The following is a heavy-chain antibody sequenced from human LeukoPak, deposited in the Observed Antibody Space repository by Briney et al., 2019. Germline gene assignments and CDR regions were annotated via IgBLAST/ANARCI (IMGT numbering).Heavy chain of an antibody. CDR2: IIPILGIA. Sequence: SVKVSCKASGGTFSSYTISWVRQAPGQGLEWMGRIIPILGIANYAQKFQGRVTITADKSTSTAYMELSSLRSEDTAVYYCARVSAAGTGLGAFHIWGQGTMVTVSS. D-gene: IGHD6-13*01. CDR3: ARVSAAGTGLGAFHI. V-gene: IGHV1-69*02. J-gene: IGHJ3*02. CDR1: GGTFSSYT.